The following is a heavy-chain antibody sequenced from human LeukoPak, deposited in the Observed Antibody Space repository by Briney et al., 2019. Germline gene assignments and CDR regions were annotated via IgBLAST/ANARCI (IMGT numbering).Heavy chain of an antibody. CDR3: ARENPNDSSGYRDAFDI. CDR1: GFTFSSYS. CDR2: ISSSSSYI. D-gene: IGHD3-22*01. V-gene: IGHV3-21*04. Sequence: GGSLRLSCAASGFTFSSYSMNWVRQAPGKGLEWVSSISSSSSYIYYADSVKGRFTISRDNSKNTLYLQMNSLRAEDTAVYYCARENPNDSSGYRDAFDIWGQGTTVTVSS. J-gene: IGHJ3*02.